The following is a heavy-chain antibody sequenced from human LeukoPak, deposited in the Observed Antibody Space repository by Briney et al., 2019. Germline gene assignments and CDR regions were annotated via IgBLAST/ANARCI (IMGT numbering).Heavy chain of an antibody. V-gene: IGHV3-74*01. CDR3: ASLYSGYDYLPYYYYGMDV. J-gene: IGHJ6*04. D-gene: IGHD5-12*01. CDR2: INSDGSTT. CDR1: GFTFSSYW. Sequence: GGSLRLSCAASGFTFSSYWMHWVRQAPGKGLVWVSRINSDGSTTSYAVSVKGRFTISRDNAKNTLYLQMNSLRAEDTAVYYCASLYSGYDYLPYYYYGMDVWGKGTTVTVSS.